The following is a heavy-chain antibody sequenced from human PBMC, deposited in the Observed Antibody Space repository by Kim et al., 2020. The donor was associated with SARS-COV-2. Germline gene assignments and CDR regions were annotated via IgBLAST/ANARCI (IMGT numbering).Heavy chain of an antibody. J-gene: IGHJ3*02. D-gene: IGHD2-21*02. Sequence: SETLSLTCSVSGGSISNSEFYWGWVRQAPGKGLEWIGSVYYSGSTYYNPSLKSRVTVSVDTSKNQFSLKMTSVTAADTSVFYGVRHSVQVTADDCFSIWGQGTLVTVSS. CDR2: VYYSGST. CDR3: VRHSVQVTADDCFSI. CDR1: GGSISNSEFY. V-gene: IGHV4-39*01.